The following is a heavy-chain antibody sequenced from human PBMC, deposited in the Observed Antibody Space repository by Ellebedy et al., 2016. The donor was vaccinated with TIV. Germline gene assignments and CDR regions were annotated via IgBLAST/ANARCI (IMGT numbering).Heavy chain of an antibody. V-gene: IGHV1-18*01. CDR1: GGTFSSYA. CDR3: ARGEVLLDY. J-gene: IGHJ4*02. Sequence: ASVKVSCKASGGTFSSYAISWVRQAPGQGLEWMGWISTYNGNTNYAQKVQGRITMTTDTSTSTAYMELRSLRSDDTAVYYCARGEVLLDYWGQGTLVTVSS. CDR2: ISTYNGNT. D-gene: IGHD3-10*01.